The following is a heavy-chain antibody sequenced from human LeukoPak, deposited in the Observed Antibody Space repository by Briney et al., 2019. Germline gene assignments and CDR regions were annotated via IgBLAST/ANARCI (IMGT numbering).Heavy chain of an antibody. V-gene: IGHV3-30*18. CDR2: ISYDGSTK. D-gene: IGHD4-23*01. CDR1: AFTFSSYG. J-gene: IGHJ4*02. CDR3: AKDRLTTVVTYFDY. Sequence: GGSLRLSCAASAFTFSSYGMHWVRQAPGKGLEWVVVISYDGSTKYYADSVKGRFTISRDNSKNTLYLQMNSLRAEDTAVYYCAKDRLTTVVTYFDYWGQGTLVTVSS.